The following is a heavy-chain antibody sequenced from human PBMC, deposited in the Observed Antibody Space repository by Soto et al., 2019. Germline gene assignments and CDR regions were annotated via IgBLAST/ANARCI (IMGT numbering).Heavy chain of an antibody. CDR3: AKDREGIAVAGGAFDI. V-gene: IGHV3-23*01. Sequence: GGSLRLSCAASGFTFSSYAMSWVRQAPGKGLEWVSAISGSGGSTYYADSVKGRFTISRDNSKNTLYLQMNSLRAEDTAVYYCAKDREGIAVAGGAFDIWGQGTMVTVSS. D-gene: IGHD6-19*01. CDR2: ISGSGGST. CDR1: GFTFSSYA. J-gene: IGHJ3*02.